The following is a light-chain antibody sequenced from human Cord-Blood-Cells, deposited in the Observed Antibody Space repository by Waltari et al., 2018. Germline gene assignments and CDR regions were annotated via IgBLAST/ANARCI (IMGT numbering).Light chain of an antibody. V-gene: IGLV2-14*01. CDR1: SSDVGGYNY. CDR3: SSYTSSSTLG. J-gene: IGLJ3*02. Sequence: QSALTQPASGSGSPGQSITIPCTGTSSDVGGYNYVPWYQQHPGKAPKLMIYDVSNRPSGVSNRFSGSKSGNTASLTISGLQAEDEADYYCSSYTSSSTLGFGGGTKLTVL. CDR2: DVS.